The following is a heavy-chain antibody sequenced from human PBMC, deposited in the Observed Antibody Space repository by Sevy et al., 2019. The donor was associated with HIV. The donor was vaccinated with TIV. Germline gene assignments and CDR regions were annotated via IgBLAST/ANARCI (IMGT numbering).Heavy chain of an antibody. Sequence: SETLSLTCTVSGDSISGYYWSWIRQPPGKGLEWMGNIFYSGSTNYNPSLKSRVTISVDTSKNQFSLKLSLVTAADTAIYYGAKVESFGELGNWFDPWGQGTLVTVSS. CDR1: GDSISGYY. CDR3: AKVESFGELGNWFDP. J-gene: IGHJ5*02. D-gene: IGHD3-10*01. CDR2: IFYSGST. V-gene: IGHV4-59*13.